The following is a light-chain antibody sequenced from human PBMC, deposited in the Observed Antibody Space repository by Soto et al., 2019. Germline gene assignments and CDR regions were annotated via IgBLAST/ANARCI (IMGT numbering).Light chain of an antibody. V-gene: IGKV3-15*01. CDR2: GAS. CDR1: QSVSSN. Sequence: EIVMTQSPATLSVSPGERATLSCRASQSVSSNLAWYQQKPGQAPRLLIYGASTRATGIPARFSGSGSGPEFTLTINSLQSEDFAIYYCQHYLNYPITFGQGTRLEIK. CDR3: QHYLNYPIT. J-gene: IGKJ5*01.